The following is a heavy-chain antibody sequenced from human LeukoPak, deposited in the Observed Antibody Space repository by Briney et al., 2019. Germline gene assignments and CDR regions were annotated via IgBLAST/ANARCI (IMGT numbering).Heavy chain of an antibody. V-gene: IGHV4-61*02. Sequence: SQTLSLTCTVSGGSISSGSYYWSWIRHPAGKGLEWIGRIYTSGSTNYNPSLKSRVTISVDTSKNQFSLKLSSVTAADTAVYYCAGLSVTTYYFDYWGQGTLVTVSS. D-gene: IGHD4-17*01. J-gene: IGHJ4*02. CDR2: IYTSGST. CDR1: GGSISSGSYY. CDR3: AGLSVTTYYFDY.